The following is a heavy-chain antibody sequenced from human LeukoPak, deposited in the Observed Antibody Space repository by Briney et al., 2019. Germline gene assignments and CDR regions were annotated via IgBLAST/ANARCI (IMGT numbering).Heavy chain of an antibody. J-gene: IGHJ4*02. Sequence: PGGSLRLSCAASGFTFSSYEMNWVRQAPGKGLEWVSYISSSGSTIYYADSVKGRFTISRDNAKNSLYLQMNSLRAEDTAVYYCVAVTGRPAGGGLCYWGQGTLVTVSS. D-gene: IGHD6-19*01. CDR2: ISSSGSTI. V-gene: IGHV3-48*03. CDR1: GFTFSSYE. CDR3: VAVTGRPAGGGLCY.